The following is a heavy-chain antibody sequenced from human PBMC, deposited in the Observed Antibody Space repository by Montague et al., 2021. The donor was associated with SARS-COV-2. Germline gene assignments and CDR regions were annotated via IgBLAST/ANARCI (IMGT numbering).Heavy chain of an antibody. D-gene: IGHD3-9*01. Sequence: PALVKPTQTLTLTCTLSGFSLSTSGMRASWIRQPPGKALEWLARXDWDDDKFYSTSLKTRLTISKDTSKNQVDLTMTNMDPVDTATFYCARSYYDILTNYYDAFDIWGQGTMVTVSS. J-gene: IGHJ3*02. CDR1: GFSLSTSGMR. V-gene: IGHV2-70*04. CDR3: ARSYYDILTNYYDAFDI. CDR2: XDWDDDK.